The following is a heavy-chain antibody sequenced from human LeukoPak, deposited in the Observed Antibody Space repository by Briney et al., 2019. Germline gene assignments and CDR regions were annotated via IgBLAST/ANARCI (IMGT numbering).Heavy chain of an antibody. CDR2: IIPILGIA. Sequence: SVKVSCKASGGTFSSYTISWVRQAPGQGLEWMGRIIPILGIANYAQKFQGRVTITADKSTSTAYMKLSSLRSEDTAVYYCAREDDCSSTSCYRSAFDIWGQGTMVTVSS. J-gene: IGHJ3*02. CDR1: GGTFSSYT. D-gene: IGHD2-2*02. CDR3: AREDDCSSTSCYRSAFDI. V-gene: IGHV1-69*04.